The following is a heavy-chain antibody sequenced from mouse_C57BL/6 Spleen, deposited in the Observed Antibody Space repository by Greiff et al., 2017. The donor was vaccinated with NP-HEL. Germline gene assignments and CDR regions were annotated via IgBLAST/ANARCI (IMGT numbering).Heavy chain of an antibody. D-gene: IGHD1-1*01. CDR3: TQITTVVATDYAMDY. CDR2: IYPGNSDT. CDR1: GYTFTSYW. V-gene: IGHV1-5*01. J-gene: IGHJ4*01. Sequence: EVQLVESGTVLARPGASVKMSCKTSGYTFTSYWMHWVKQRPGQGLEWIGAIYPGNSDTSYNQKFKGKAKLTAVTSASTAYMELSSLTNEDSAVYYCTQITTVVATDYAMDYWGQGTSVTVSS.